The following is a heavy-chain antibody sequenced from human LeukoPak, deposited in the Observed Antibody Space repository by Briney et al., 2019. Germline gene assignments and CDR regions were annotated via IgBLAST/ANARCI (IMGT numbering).Heavy chain of an antibody. CDR1: GYTFTVYY. Sequence: ASVKVSFKASGYTFTVYYMHWMRKAPGQGPEWMGIINPRGGSTDYSQKFQGRITMTSDTSTSTVYMELSSLRSDDSAVYFCARVGSAAATADYWGQGTLVTVSS. D-gene: IGHD6-25*01. CDR3: ARVGSAAATADY. V-gene: IGHV1-46*01. J-gene: IGHJ4*02. CDR2: INPRGGST.